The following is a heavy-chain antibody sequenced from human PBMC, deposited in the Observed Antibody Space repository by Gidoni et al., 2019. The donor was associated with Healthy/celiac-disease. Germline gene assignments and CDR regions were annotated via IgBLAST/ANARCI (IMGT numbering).Heavy chain of an antibody. CDR2: SYTSGST. J-gene: IGHJ3*02. CDR1: GGSISSYY. V-gene: IGHV4-4*07. D-gene: IGHD4-17*01. Sequence: QVQLQESGPGLVKPSETLSLTCTVSGGSISSYYRRWIRQPAGKGLEWIGRSYTSGSTNYNPSLKSRVTMSVDTSKNQFSLKLSSVTAADTAVYYCAREPPYGDDAFDIWGQGTMVTVSS. CDR3: AREPPYGDDAFDI.